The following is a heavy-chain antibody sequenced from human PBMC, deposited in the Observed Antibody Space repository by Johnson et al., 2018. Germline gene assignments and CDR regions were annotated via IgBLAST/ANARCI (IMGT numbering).Heavy chain of an antibody. J-gene: IGHJ6*02. CDR1: GFTFSSYG. V-gene: IGHV3-33*01. D-gene: IGHD5-18*01. CDR2: IYYDGSNK. CDR3: ARDLAAMAYYYYGMDV. Sequence: QVQLQESGGGVVQPGRSLRLCCAASGFTFSSYGMNWVRQAPGKGLAWVAVIYYDGSNKYYADSVKGRFTISRDNSKNTLYLQMDSLKVEDTAVYYCARDLAAMAYYYYGMDVWGHGTTVTVSS.